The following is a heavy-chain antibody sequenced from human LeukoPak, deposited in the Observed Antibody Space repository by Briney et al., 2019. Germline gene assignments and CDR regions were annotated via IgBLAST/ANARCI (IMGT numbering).Heavy chain of an antibody. Sequence: GGSLRLSCAASGFTFSNYAMHWVRQAPGKGLEWVAVISYDGSNKYYADSVKGRFTISRDNSKNTLYLQMNSLRAEDTAVYYCAREITDYFDYWGQGTLVTVSS. CDR3: AREITDYFDY. CDR1: GFTFSNYA. V-gene: IGHV3-30*19. CDR2: ISYDGSNK. J-gene: IGHJ4*02. D-gene: IGHD3-16*01.